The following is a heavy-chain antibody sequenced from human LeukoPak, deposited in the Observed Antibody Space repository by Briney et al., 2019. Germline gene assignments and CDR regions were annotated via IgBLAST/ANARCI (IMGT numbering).Heavy chain of an antibody. D-gene: IGHD3-22*01. J-gene: IGHJ4*02. CDR1: GFTFSSYS. CDR3: ARDHDYDSSGYYYS. CDR2: ISSSSSTI. Sequence: PGGSLTLSCAASGFTFSSYSMKWVRQAPGKGMEWVSYISSSSSTIYYADSVKGRFTISRDNAKNSLYLQMNSLRAEDTAVYYCARDHDYDSSGYYYSWGQGNLVTVSS. V-gene: IGHV3-48*01.